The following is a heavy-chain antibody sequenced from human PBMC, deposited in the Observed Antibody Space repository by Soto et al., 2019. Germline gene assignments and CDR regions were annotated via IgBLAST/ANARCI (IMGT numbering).Heavy chain of an antibody. D-gene: IGHD3-10*01. CDR3: AKDFSPSHDYYGSRSSPFYYYYGMDV. J-gene: IGHJ6*02. V-gene: IGHV3-23*01. Sequence: EVQLLESGGGLVQPGGSLRLSCAASGFTFSSYAMSWVRQAPGKGLEWVSAISGSGGSTYYADSVKGRFTISRDNSKKTLYLQINSLRAEDTAVYYCAKDFSPSHDYYGSRSSPFYYYYGMDVWGQGTTVTVSS. CDR1: GFTFSSYA. CDR2: ISGSGGST.